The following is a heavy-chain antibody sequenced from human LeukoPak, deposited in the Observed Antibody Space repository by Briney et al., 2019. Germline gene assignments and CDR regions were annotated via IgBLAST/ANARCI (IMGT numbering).Heavy chain of an antibody. D-gene: IGHD3-22*01. CDR3: ASIIETYYYGSSGYFNAFDI. J-gene: IGHJ3*02. Sequence: SVKVSCKASGGTFISYAISWVRQAPGQGLEWMGRIIPIFGTANYAQKFQGRVTITTDESTSTAYMELSSLRSEDTAVYYCASIIETYYYGSSGYFNAFDIWGQGTMVTISS. V-gene: IGHV1-69*05. CDR1: GGTFISYA. CDR2: IIPIFGTA.